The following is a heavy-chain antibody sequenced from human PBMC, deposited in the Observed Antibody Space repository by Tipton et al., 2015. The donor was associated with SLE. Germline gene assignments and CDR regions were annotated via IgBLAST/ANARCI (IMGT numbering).Heavy chain of an antibody. CDR1: GGSITSSSYY. CDR3: ARMDYSQFQLLYFES. CDR2: VYYSGNT. J-gene: IGHJ4*02. D-gene: IGHD4-11*01. Sequence: TLSLTCTVSGGSITSSSYYWNWLRQRPGKGLEWIGYVYYSGNTLYNPSLRSRVTMSLDTSKNQFSLKLRSLTAADSAMYFCARMDYSQFQLLYFESWGQGILVTVSS. V-gene: IGHV4-31*03.